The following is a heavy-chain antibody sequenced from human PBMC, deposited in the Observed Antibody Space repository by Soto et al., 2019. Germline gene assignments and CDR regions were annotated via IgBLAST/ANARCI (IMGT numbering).Heavy chain of an antibody. J-gene: IGHJ4*02. CDR1: GGSTSSNY. CDR2: NSYSGST. CDR3: ARHGGSYSFDY. D-gene: IGHD1-26*01. V-gene: IGHV4-59*08. Sequence: QVQLQESGPGLVKPSETLSLTCTVTGGSTSSNYWSWLRQPPGKGLEWIGYNSYSGSTDSNPSLKSRVTISVDTAKNQFSLKLSSATAADTAVYYCARHGGSYSFDYWGQGTLVTVSS.